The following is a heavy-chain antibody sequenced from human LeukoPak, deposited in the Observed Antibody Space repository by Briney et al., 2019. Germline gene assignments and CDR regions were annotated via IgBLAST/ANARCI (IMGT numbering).Heavy chain of an antibody. D-gene: IGHD3-9*01. Sequence: GGSLRLSCAASGFTFSSYWMSWVRQAPGKGLEWVANIKQDGSEKYYVDSVKGRFTISRDNAKNSLYLQMNSLRAEDTAVYYCARGPSLFDWPSPFDYWGQGTLVTVSS. V-gene: IGHV3-7*03. CDR1: GFTFSSYW. J-gene: IGHJ4*02. CDR3: ARGPSLFDWPSPFDY. CDR2: IKQDGSEK.